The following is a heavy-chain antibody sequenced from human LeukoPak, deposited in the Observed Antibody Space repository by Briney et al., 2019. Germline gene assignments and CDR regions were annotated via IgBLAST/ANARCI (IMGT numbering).Heavy chain of an antibody. J-gene: IGHJ5*02. D-gene: IGHD3-3*01. CDR1: GGSISSYY. CDR2: GSESGGT. V-gene: IGHV4-34*01. Sequence: PSGTLSPTCTVSGGSISSYYWSWIRQPPGKGLEWIGEGSESGGTKFNPSLKSRVTISADTSKNQFSLKVKSVTAADTAVYYCAKNGQSGFSFDPWGQGTLVTVSS. CDR3: AKNGQSGFSFDP.